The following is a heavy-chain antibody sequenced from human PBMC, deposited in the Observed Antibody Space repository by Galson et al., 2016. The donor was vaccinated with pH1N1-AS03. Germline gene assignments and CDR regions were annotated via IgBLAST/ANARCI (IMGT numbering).Heavy chain of an antibody. J-gene: IGHJ6*02. CDR3: AWGSGGNGLDV. V-gene: IGHV4-30-2*01. D-gene: IGHD3-16*01. CDR1: GGSISSSGVYS. CDR2: IYHSGST. Sequence: TLSLTCAVSGGSISSSGVYSWSWIRQPPGKGLEWIGNIYHSGSTYYSPSLKSRVTISIDRSQNQFSLKLSSVAAADTAVYYCAWGSGGNGLDVWGQGTTVTVSS.